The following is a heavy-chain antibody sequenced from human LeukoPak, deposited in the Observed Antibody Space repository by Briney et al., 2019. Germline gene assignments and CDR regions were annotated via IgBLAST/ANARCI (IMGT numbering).Heavy chain of an antibody. J-gene: IGHJ6*03. CDR3: AGDQVRTYYYMDV. CDR2: INPNSGGT. V-gene: IGHV1-2*02. CDR1: GYTFTGYY. Sequence: ASVTVSCKASGYTFTGYYMHWVRQAPGQGLEWMGWINPNSGGTNYAQKFQGRVTMTRDTSISTAYMELSRLRSDDTAVYYCAGDQVRTYYYMDVWGKGTTVTVSS.